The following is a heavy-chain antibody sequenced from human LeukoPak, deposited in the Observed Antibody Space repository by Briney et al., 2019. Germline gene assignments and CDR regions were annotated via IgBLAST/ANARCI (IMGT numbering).Heavy chain of an antibody. D-gene: IGHD3-22*01. Sequence: ASVKVSCKASGYTFTSYYMHWVRQAPGQGLEWMGIINPSGGSTSYAQKFQGRVTMTRDTSTSTVYMELSSLRSEDTAVYYCARTGYYYDSSGYSYDYGMDVWGQGTTVTVSS. CDR2: INPSGGST. J-gene: IGHJ6*02. CDR3: ARTGYYYDSSGYSYDYGMDV. CDR1: GYTFTSYY. V-gene: IGHV1-46*01.